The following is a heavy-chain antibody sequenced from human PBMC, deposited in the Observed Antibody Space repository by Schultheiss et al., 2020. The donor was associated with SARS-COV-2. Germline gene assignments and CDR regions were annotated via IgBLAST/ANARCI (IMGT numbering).Heavy chain of an antibody. CDR1: GYTFTSYG. D-gene: IGHD2-2*01. Sequence: ASVKVSCKASGYTFTSYGISWVRQAPGQGLEWMGWISAYNGNTNYAQKLQGRVTMTTDTSTSTAYMELRSLRSDDTAVYYCAGGGYCSSTSLSDPRRYMDVWGKGTTVTVSS. J-gene: IGHJ6*03. V-gene: IGHV1-18*01. CDR2: ISAYNGNT. CDR3: AGGGYCSSTSLSDPRRYMDV.